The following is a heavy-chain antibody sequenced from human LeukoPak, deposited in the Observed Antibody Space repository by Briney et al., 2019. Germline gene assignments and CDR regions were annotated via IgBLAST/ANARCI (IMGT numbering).Heavy chain of an antibody. CDR3: ARVLDWKAFDI. Sequence: SQTLSLTCTVSGGSISSGNYYWSWIRQPAGKGLEWFARVYTTRTTHYNPSPESRVTISLDASEIQLSLKLTSVTAAPTSLYDCARVLDWKAFDIWGQGTVVTVSS. CDR2: VYTTRTT. J-gene: IGHJ3*02. D-gene: IGHD3/OR15-3a*01. CDR1: GGSISSGNYY. V-gene: IGHV4-61*02.